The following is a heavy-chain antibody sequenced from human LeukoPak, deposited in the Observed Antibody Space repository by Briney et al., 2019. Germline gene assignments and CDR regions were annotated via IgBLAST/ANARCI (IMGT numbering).Heavy chain of an antibody. V-gene: IGHV1-69*01. CDR2: IIPMIGTP. CDR1: GGTFSSSG. J-gene: IGHJ6*03. Sequence: GASVKVSCKASGGTFSSSGISWVRQAPGQGLEWMGGIIPMIGTPNYAQKFQGRVTITADESTSTAYMELSSLRSEDTAVYYCASHCSSTSCYAGYYYMDVWGKGTTVTVSS. D-gene: IGHD2-2*01. CDR3: ASHCSSTSCYAGYYYMDV.